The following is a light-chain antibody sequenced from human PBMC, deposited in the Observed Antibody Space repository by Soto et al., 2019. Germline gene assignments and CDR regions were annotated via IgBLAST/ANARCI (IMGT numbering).Light chain of an antibody. CDR2: DAS. J-gene: IGKJ1*01. V-gene: IGKV3-11*01. CDR1: QGVSTY. CDR3: QQRSNWPT. Sequence: EIVLTQSPATLSLSPGERATLSCRASQGVSTYLAWYQPKPGQAPRPLIYDASNRATGIPARFSGSGSGTDFTLTISSLEPEDFAVYYCQQRSNWPTFGQGTKVEIK.